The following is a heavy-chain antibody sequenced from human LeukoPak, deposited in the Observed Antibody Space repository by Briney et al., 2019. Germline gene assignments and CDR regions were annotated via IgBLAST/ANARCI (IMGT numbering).Heavy chain of an antibody. Sequence: GASVKVSCKASGYTFTSYGISWVRQAPGQGLEWMGWISAYNGNTNYAQKLQGRVTMTSDTPISTAYMDLSRLRSDDTALYYCARGTYYDSSAYSGVRLFDYWGQGTLVTVSS. J-gene: IGHJ4*02. D-gene: IGHD3-22*01. CDR2: ISAYNGNT. V-gene: IGHV1-18*01. CDR3: ARGTYYDSSAYSGVRLFDY. CDR1: GYTFTSYG.